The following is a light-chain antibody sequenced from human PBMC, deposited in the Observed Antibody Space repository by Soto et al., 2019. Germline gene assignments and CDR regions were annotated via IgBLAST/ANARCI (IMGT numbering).Light chain of an antibody. V-gene: IGLV1-40*01. CDR3: QSFDSSLSGWV. CDR1: SSNTGAGYD. J-gene: IGLJ3*02. CDR2: SNN. Sequence: QSVLTQPPSVSGAPGQRVTMSCTGSSSNTGAGYDVHWYQQLPVTAPKLLIYSNNNRPSGVPDRFSGSKSGTSSSLAITGLQSDDEADYYCQSFDSSLSGWVFGGGTKLTVL.